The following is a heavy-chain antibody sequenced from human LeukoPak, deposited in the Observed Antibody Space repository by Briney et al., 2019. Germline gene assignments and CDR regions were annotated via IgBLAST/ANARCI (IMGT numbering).Heavy chain of an antibody. CDR3: AREDGGKVDY. Sequence: SETLSLTCTVSGGSISSSSYYWSWIRQPAGKGLEWIGRIYTSGSTNYNPSLKGRVTISVDTSKNQFSLKLSSVTAADTAVYYCAREDGGKVDYWGQGTLVTVSS. CDR2: IYTSGST. J-gene: IGHJ4*02. V-gene: IGHV4-61*02. CDR1: GGSISSSSYY. D-gene: IGHD4-23*01.